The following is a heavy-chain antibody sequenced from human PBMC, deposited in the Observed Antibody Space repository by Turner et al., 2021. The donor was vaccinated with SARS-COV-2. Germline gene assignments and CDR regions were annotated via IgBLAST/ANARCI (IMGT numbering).Heavy chain of an antibody. CDR2: ISWDEDK. Sequence: QITLKESGPTLVKPTQTLTLTYPFSGFSLSTSGVGVAWSRRPPGKALEWLARISWDEDKRNSPSPKSRHTTTKDSSKNQGVLTTTNMDPVDTATYDGAYKVVAAIFDYWGQGTMVTVSS. J-gene: IGHJ4*02. CDR3: AYKVVAAIFDY. D-gene: IGHD2-15*01. CDR1: GFSLSTSGVG. V-gene: IGHV2-5*02.